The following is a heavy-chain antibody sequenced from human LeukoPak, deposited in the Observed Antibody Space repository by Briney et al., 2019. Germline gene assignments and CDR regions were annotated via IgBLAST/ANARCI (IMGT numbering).Heavy chain of an antibody. D-gene: IGHD2-8*02. J-gene: IGHJ4*02. Sequence: GGSLRLSCAASGFTINNNYMSWVRQAPGRGLEWVSVIYSGGSTYYADSVKGRFTISRDNSKNTLYLQMNSLRAEDTAVYYCAKIGMAGGPHLDYWGQGTLVTVSS. V-gene: IGHV3-53*01. CDR1: GFTINNNY. CDR2: IYSGGST. CDR3: AKIGMAGGPHLDY.